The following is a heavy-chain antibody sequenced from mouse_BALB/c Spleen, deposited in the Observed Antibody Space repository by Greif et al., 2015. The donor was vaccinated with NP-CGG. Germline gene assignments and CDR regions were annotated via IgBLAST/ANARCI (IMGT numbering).Heavy chain of an antibody. CDR3: AREGVRGYYAMDY. D-gene: IGHD2-13*01. CDR1: GYTFTDYA. V-gene: IGHV1-67*01. J-gene: IGHJ4*01. CDR2: ISTNSGNT. Sequence: QVQLQQSGPELVRPGVSVKISCKGSGYTFTDYAMHWVKQSHAKSLEWIGVISTNSGNTNYNQKFKGKATMTVDKSSSTAYMELARLTSEDSAIYYCAREGVRGYYAMDYWGQGTSVTVSS.